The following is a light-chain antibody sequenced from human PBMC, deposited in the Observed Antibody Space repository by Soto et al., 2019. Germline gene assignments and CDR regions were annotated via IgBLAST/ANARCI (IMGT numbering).Light chain of an antibody. CDR1: SSDVGGYNY. CDR2: DVN. V-gene: IGLV2-14*01. CDR3: SSYTSSSTLVV. Sequence: QSALTQPASVSGSPGQSITISCTGTSSDVGGYNYVSWYQQHPGKAPKLMIYDVNNRPSGVSNRFSDSKSGNTASLTISGLQAEDEADYFCSSYTSSSTLVVFGGGTKLTVL. J-gene: IGLJ2*01.